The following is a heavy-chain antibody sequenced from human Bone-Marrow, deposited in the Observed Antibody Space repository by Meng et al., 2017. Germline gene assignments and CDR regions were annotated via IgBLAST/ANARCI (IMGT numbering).Heavy chain of an antibody. J-gene: IGHJ5*02. Sequence: QVQLQESGPGLVKPSGTLSLTCAVPCGSISSSNWWSWVRQPPGKGLEWIGEIYHSGSTNYNPSLKSRVTISVDKSKNQFSLKLSSVTAADTAVYYCARVSLQATIAAAGVVWFDPWGQGTLVTVSS. D-gene: IGHD6-13*01. V-gene: IGHV4-4*02. CDR3: ARVSLQATIAAAGVVWFDP. CDR1: CGSISSSNW. CDR2: IYHSGST.